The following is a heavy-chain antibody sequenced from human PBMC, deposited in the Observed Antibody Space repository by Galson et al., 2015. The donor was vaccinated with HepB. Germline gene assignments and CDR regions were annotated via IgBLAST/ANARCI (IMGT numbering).Heavy chain of an antibody. V-gene: IGHV3-11*06. CDR2: ISSSSSYT. D-gene: IGHD5-18*01. CDR1: GFTFSDYY. CDR3: ARDQESYGYSGAFEI. Sequence: SLRLSCAASGFTFSDYYMRWIRQAPGKGLEWVSYISSSSSYTNYADSVTGRFTISRDNAKNSMYLQMNSLRAEDTAVYYCARDQESYGYSGAFEIWGQGTMVTVSS. J-gene: IGHJ3*02.